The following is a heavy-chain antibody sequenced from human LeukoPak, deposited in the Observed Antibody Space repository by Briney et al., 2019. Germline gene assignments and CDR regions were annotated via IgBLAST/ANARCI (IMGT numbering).Heavy chain of an antibody. CDR1: GFTFSSYG. CDR3: AKDEGHFDY. V-gene: IGHV3-30*18. CDR2: ISYDGSNK. Sequence: GGSLRLSCAASGFTFSSYGMHWVRQAPGKGLEWVAVISYDGSNKYYADSVKGRFTISRDSSKNTLYLQMNSLRAEDTAVYYCAKDEGHFDYWGQGTLVTVSS. J-gene: IGHJ4*02.